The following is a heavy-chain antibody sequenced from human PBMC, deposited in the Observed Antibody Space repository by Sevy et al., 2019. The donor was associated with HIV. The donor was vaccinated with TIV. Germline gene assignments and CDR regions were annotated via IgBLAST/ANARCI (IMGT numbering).Heavy chain of an antibody. CDR2: ISGSGGWA. J-gene: IGHJ3*02. V-gene: IGHV3-23*01. D-gene: IGHD3-16*01. CDR3: AKEMIFVVGEALDI. CDR1: EFTFRNYA. Sequence: GGSLRLSCAASEFTFRNYAMSWVRQAPGRGLEWVSSISGSGGWAYYADSVKGRFTISRDKSKNMLYLQMNNLRVEDTAVYYCAKEMIFVVGEALDIWGQGTMVTVSS.